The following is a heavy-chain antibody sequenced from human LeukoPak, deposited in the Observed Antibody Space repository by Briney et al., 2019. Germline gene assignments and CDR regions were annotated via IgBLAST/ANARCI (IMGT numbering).Heavy chain of an antibody. CDR1: GFTFSSYA. Sequence: GRSLRLSYAASGFTFSSYAMHWVRQAPGKGLEWVAVISYDGSNKYYADSVKGRFTISRDNSKNTLYLQMNSLRAEDTAVYYCARGDYGDRRIDYYYYGMDVWGQGTTVTVSS. CDR3: ARGDYGDRRIDYYYYGMDV. V-gene: IGHV3-30-3*01. J-gene: IGHJ6*02. D-gene: IGHD4-17*01. CDR2: ISYDGSNK.